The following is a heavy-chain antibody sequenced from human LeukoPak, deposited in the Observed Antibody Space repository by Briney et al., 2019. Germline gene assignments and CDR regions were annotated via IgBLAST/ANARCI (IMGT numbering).Heavy chain of an antibody. CDR2: INPNSGDT. V-gene: IGHV1-2*06. CDR1: GYSFTDHY. D-gene: IGHD4-17*01. Sequence: ASVKVSCKASGYSFTDHYMHWVRQAPGQGLEWMGRINPNSGDTNYAQNFQGRVTMTRDTSISTVYMDLSRLSSGDTAVYYCARGPVTPIQNWFDPWGQGTLVIVS. CDR3: ARGPVTPIQNWFDP. J-gene: IGHJ5*02.